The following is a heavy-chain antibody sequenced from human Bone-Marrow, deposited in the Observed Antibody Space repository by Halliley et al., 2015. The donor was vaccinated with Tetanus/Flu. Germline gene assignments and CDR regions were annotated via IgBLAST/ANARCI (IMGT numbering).Heavy chain of an antibody. CDR1: GFDFRRYW. V-gene: IGHV3-74*03. CDR3: AREAGGTAVVADH. D-gene: IGHD3-22*01. CDR2: INGVGTVT. Sequence: SLRLSCVVTGFDFRRYWLHWVRQVPGKGLVWVARINGVGTVTSYADSVNGRFTVSRDNAENSLYLQMNSLRPEDTAVYSCAREAGGTAVVADHWAQESLVSVST. J-gene: IGHJ4*02.